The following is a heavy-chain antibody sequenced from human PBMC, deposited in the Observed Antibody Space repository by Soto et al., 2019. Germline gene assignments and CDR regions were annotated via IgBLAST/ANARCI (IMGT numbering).Heavy chain of an antibody. V-gene: IGHV3-23*01. Sequence: GGSLRLSCASSGFTFSSYAMSLVRQAPGKGLEWVSAISGSGGSTYYADSVKGRFTISRDNSKNTLYLQMNSLRAEDTAVYYCAKDLEYQLLLGWFDPWGQGTLVTVSS. CDR3: AKDLEYQLLLGWFDP. CDR2: ISGSGGST. J-gene: IGHJ5*02. D-gene: IGHD2-2*01. CDR1: GFTFSSYA.